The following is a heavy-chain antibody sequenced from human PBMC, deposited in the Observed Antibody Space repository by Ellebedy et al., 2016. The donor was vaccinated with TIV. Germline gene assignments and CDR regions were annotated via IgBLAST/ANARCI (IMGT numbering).Heavy chain of an antibody. J-gene: IGHJ4*02. CDR2: ISSSGSPI. CDR1: GFTFSSYS. V-gene: IGHV3-48*02. CDR3: ARDGNYGAEVIDY. Sequence: PGGSLRLSCAVSGFTFSSYSMNWVRQAPGKGLEWVSYISSSGSPIHYADSVKGRFTISRDNVKNSLYLQMNSLRDEDTAVYYCARDGNYGAEVIDYWGQGTLVTVSS. D-gene: IGHD4-17*01.